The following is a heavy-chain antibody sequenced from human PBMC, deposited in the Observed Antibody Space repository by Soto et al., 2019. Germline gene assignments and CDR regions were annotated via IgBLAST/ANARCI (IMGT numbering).Heavy chain of an antibody. V-gene: IGHV3-23*01. CDR2: ISGSGGST. J-gene: IGHJ4*02. Sequence: LRLSCAASGFTFSSYAMSWVRQAPGKGLEWASAISGSGGSTYYADSVKGRFTISRDNSKNTLYLQMNSLRAEDTAVYYCASSRKQLVYFDYWGQGTLVTVSS. CDR1: GFTFSSYA. D-gene: IGHD6-13*01. CDR3: ASSRKQLVYFDY.